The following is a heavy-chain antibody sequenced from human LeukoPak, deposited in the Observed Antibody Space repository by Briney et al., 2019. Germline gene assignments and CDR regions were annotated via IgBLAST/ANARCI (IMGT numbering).Heavy chain of an antibody. CDR3: AREGGSYGMDV. D-gene: IGHD5-12*01. J-gene: IGHJ6*04. CDR2: IYHSGTT. CDR1: GYSITSGYY. V-gene: IGHV4-38-2*02. Sequence: PSETLSLTCGVSGYSITSGYYWGWSRQPPGRGPEGIGSIYHSGTTYYNPSLKRRVTVSVDTSKNQFSLKLSSVTAADTAVYYCAREGGSYGMDVWGKGTTVTVSS.